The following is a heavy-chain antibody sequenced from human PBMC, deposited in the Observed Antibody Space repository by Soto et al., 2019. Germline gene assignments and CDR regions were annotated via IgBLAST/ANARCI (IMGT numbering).Heavy chain of an antibody. J-gene: IGHJ4*02. CDR1: GYTFTSYG. V-gene: IGHV1-18*01. CDR2: ISAYNGNT. D-gene: IGHD4-17*01. Sequence: QVQLVQSGAEVKKPGASVKVSCKASGYTFTSYGISWVRPAPGQGLEWMGWISAYNGNTNYAQKLQGRVTMTTDTSTSTAYMELRSLRSDDTAVYYCARIHDYGDYGEHYFDYWGQGNLVTVSS. CDR3: ARIHDYGDYGEHYFDY.